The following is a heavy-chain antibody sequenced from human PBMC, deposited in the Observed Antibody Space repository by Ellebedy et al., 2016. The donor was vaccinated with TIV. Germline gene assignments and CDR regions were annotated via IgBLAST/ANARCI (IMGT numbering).Heavy chain of an antibody. CDR1: GVSISGFH. V-gene: IGHV4-59*01. CDR3: VRWVGHFDF. D-gene: IGHD1-26*01. CDR2: IYFSGSS. Sequence: MPSETLSLTCTVPGVSISGFHWTWIRQPPGKGLEWIGYIYFSGSSNYNPSLKSRVTMSVDTSKNQFSLKLSSVTAADTAVYYCVRWVGHFDFWGQGTLVTVSS. J-gene: IGHJ4*02.